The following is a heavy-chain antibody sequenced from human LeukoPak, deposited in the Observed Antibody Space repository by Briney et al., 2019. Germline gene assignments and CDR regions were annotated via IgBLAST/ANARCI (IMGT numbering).Heavy chain of an antibody. CDR2: ISYSGRT. J-gene: IGHJ4*02. CDR1: GGSITTYY. V-gene: IGHV4-59*01. CDR3: AGSSGWSGVLDY. D-gene: IGHD6-19*01. Sequence: PSETLSLTCTVSGGSITTYYWSWVRQPPGKGLEWVGYISYSGRTNNNPSLKSRVTTSLDTSKNQLSLKLTSVTAADSAVYYCAGSSGWSGVLDYWGQGTLVTVSS.